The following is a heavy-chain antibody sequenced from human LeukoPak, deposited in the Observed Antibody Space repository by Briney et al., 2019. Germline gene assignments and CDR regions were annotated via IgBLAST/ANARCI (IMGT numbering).Heavy chain of an antibody. J-gene: IGHJ4*02. V-gene: IGHV3-74*01. CDR1: GCTFSSYW. CDR2: INSDGSST. CDR3: ARAPRGGQWLKDY. Sequence: GGSLRLSCAASGCTFSSYWMHWVRQAPGKGLVWVSRINSDGSSTSYADSVKGRFTISRDNAKNTLYLQMNSLRAEDTAVYYCARAPRGGQWLKDYWGQGTLVTVSS. D-gene: IGHD6-19*01.